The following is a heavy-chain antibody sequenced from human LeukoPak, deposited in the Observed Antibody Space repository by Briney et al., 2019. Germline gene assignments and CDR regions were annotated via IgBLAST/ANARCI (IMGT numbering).Heavy chain of an antibody. J-gene: IGHJ4*02. CDR1: GVTFRNSV. CDR2: ITASGGGT. Sequence: PGGSLRLSCAASGVTFRNSVMSWGRQAPGKGVGWGSSITASGGGTYYADSVRGGVTVSRDNSKNTLYLQMNSLTVEDTAVYYCAPGSNWPGYFDYWGQGPLVTVSS. D-gene: IGHD1-26*01. V-gene: IGHV3-23*01. CDR3: APGSNWPGYFDY.